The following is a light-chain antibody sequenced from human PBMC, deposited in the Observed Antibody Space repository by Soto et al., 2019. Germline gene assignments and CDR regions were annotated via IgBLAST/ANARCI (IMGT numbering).Light chain of an antibody. V-gene: IGKV3-20*01. Sequence: EIVLTQSPGTLSLSPGEGATLFCRASQSVSSSSLAWYQQKPGQAPRLLMYGASSRATGIPDRFSGSGSGTDFTLTIRTLEPEDFAVYYCQQYGSSPRTFGQGTKVDIK. CDR3: QQYGSSPRT. CDR1: QSVSSSS. CDR2: GAS. J-gene: IGKJ1*01.